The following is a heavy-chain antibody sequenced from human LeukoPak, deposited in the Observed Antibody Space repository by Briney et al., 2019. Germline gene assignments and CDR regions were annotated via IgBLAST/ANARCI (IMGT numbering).Heavy chain of an antibody. D-gene: IGHD6-6*01. CDR3: ARLGYSSSSTGYYYYMDV. Sequence: PSETLSLTCTASGGSISSSYWSWIRQPAGKGLDWIGRIYNSGTTSYNPSLKSRVSISVDKSKNQLSLKVSSVTAADTAVYYCARLGYSSSSTGYYYYMDVWGKGTTVTVSS. CDR2: IYNSGTT. V-gene: IGHV4-4*07. J-gene: IGHJ6*03. CDR1: GGSISSSY.